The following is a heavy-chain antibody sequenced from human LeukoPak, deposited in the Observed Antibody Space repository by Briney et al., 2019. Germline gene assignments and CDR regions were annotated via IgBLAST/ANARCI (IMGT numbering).Heavy chain of an antibody. V-gene: IGHV3-53*01. Sequence: PGGSQRLSCAASGFTVSSNYMSWVRQAPGKGLEWVSVIYSGGSTYYADSVKGRFTISRDNSKNTLYLQMNSLRAEDTAVYYCARDRVGYSYWYYGMDVWGQGTTVTVSS. CDR3: ARDRVGYSYWYYGMDV. J-gene: IGHJ6*02. D-gene: IGHD1-26*01. CDR2: IYSGGST. CDR1: GFTVSSNY.